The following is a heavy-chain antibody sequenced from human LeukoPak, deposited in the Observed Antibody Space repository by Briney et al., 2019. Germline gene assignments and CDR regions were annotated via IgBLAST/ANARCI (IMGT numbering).Heavy chain of an antibody. J-gene: IGHJ4*02. Sequence: GGSLRLSCAASGFIFSSYSMNWVRQARGKGLEWVSYMSSSSSTIYYADSVKGRFIISRDNAKNPLYLQITSQRAEETAVYYCARLSMVRAEFDYSGQGTLVTVSS. CDR3: ARLSMVRAEFDY. CDR2: MSSSSSTI. D-gene: IGHD3-10*01. CDR1: GFIFSSYS. V-gene: IGHV3-48*01.